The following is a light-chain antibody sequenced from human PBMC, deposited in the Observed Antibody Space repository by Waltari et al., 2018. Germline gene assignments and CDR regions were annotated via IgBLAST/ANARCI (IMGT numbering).Light chain of an antibody. CDR3: QQSSNTPPT. CDR2: GAS. Sequence: EIQMTQSPSSLSASVGDRVTITCRASQSISTSLNWYQQISGKAPNLLIYGASSLQSGVPSRFSGSGSGTDFTLTIRSLQLEDFATYYCQQSSNTPPTFGQGTKVEVK. V-gene: IGKV1-39*01. CDR1: QSISTS. J-gene: IGKJ1*01.